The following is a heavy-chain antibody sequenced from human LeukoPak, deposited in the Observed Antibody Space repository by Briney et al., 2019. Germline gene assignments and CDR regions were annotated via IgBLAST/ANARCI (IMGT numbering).Heavy chain of an antibody. D-gene: IGHD1-1*01. V-gene: IGHV1-2*02. CDR1: GYTFTSYD. CDR3: ARSEGQLGLDY. Sequence: ASVKVSCKASGYTFTSYDINWVRQATGQGLEWMGWINPNSGGTNYAQKFQGRVTMTRDTSISTAYMELSRLRSDDTAVYYCARSEGQLGLDYWGQGTLVTVSS. J-gene: IGHJ4*02. CDR2: INPNSGGT.